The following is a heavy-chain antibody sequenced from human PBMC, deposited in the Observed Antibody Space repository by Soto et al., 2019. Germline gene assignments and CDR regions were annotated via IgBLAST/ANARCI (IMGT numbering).Heavy chain of an antibody. CDR3: AKRSNCDYIWGSYRPDDY. Sequence: GSLRLSCPASGFTCSSYAMSCVRQAPGKGLEWVSAISGSGGSTYYADSVKGRFTISRDNSKNTLYLQMNSLRAEDTAVYYCAKRSNCDYIWGSYRPDDYWGQGTLVTVSS. D-gene: IGHD3-16*02. J-gene: IGHJ4*02. CDR2: ISGSGGST. V-gene: IGHV3-23*01. CDR1: GFTCSSYA.